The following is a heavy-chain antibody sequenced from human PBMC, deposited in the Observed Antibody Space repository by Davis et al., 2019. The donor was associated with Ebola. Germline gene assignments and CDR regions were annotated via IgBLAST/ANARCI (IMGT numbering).Heavy chain of an antibody. CDR3: ARTPKPVVIAIRGAFDI. Sequence: PSETLSLTCAVYGGSFSGYYWSWIRQPPGKGLEWIGEINHSGSTNYNPSLKSRVTISVDTSKNQFSLKLSSVTAADTAVYYCARTPKPVVIAIRGAFDIWGQGTMVTVSS. CDR2: INHSGST. CDR1: GGSFSGYY. J-gene: IGHJ3*02. D-gene: IGHD2-21*01. V-gene: IGHV4-34*01.